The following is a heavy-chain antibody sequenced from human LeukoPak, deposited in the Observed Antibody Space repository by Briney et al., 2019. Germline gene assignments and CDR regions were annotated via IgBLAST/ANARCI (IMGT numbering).Heavy chain of an antibody. CDR2: LYSSGST. V-gene: IGHV4-4*07. J-gene: IGHJ4*02. D-gene: IGHD3-10*01. CDR3: ARDHYGSGSYKSYFAS. CDR1: GGSISTYY. Sequence: SETLSLTCAVSGGSISTYYWSWLRQPAGKGLEWIGRLYSSGSTKYNPSLKSRVTISVGDSNNQFTLKLTSVTAADTAVYYCARDHYGSGSYKSYFASWGQGIRVTVSS.